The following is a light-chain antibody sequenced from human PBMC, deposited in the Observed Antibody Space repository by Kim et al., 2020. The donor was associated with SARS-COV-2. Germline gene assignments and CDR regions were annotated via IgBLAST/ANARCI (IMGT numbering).Light chain of an antibody. CDR1: QSVSSN. V-gene: IGKV3-15*01. CDR3: QKYSQWPLR. Sequence: EIVMTQSPATLSVSPGERATLSCRASQSVSSNLAWYQQKPGQAPRLLIYGASTRATGIPGRFSGSGSGTEFTLTISSLQSEDFAVYYCQKYSQWPLRIGGGTKVDSK. J-gene: IGKJ4*01. CDR2: GAS.